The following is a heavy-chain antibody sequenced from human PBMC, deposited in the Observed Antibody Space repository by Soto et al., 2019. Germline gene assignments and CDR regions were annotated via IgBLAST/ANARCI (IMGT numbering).Heavy chain of an antibody. J-gene: IGHJ4*02. CDR2: IYYSGST. Sequence: SETLSLTCTVSGGSISSYYWSWIRQPPGKGLEWIGYIYYSGSTNYNPSLKSRVTISVDTSKNQFSLKLSSVTAADTAVYYCARGVSGSYLVGMIDYWGQGTLVTVSS. CDR1: GGSISSYY. CDR3: ARGVSGSYLVGMIDY. V-gene: IGHV4-59*01. D-gene: IGHD1-26*01.